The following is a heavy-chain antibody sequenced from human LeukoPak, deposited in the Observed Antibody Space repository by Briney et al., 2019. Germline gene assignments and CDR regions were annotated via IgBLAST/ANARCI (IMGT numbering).Heavy chain of an antibody. CDR2: INPSSGST. CDR1: GYTFTSYY. J-gene: IGHJ6*02. CDR3: ARDIVVVTAILGYYYGMDV. Sequence: GASVKVSCKASGYTFTSYYMHWVRQAPGQGLEWRGIINPSSGSTSYAQKFQGRVTMTRDTSTSTVYMELSSLRSEDTAVYYCARDIVVVTAILGYYYGMDVWGQGTTVTVSS. V-gene: IGHV1-46*01. D-gene: IGHD2-21*02.